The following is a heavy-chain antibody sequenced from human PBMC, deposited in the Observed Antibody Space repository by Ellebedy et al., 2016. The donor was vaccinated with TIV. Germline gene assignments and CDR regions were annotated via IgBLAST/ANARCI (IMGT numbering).Heavy chain of an antibody. D-gene: IGHD6-19*01. J-gene: IGHJ4*02. V-gene: IGHV3-23*01. CDR3: AKEVGVHGTPYFDF. Sequence: GESLKISCAASGFSFSNYAMSWVRQAPGKGLEWVSGISGSGDGTYYADSVKGRFTISRDNSKNTVFLQMNNLRVEETAIYYCAKEVGVHGTPYFDFWGQGTLVTVSS. CDR1: GFSFSNYA. CDR2: ISGSGDGT.